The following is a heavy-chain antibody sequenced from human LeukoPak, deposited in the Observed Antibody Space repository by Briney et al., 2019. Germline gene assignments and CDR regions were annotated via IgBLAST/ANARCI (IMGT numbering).Heavy chain of an antibody. J-gene: IGHJ2*01. D-gene: IGHD1-26*01. CDR3: ARGREGAKTRYFDL. Sequence: GGSLRPSCAASGFTFSSHAMHWVRQAPGKGLECVSTISDSGDRTYYANSVKGRFSVSRDNSKNTLYLQMGSLRAEDVAVYYCARGREGAKTRYFDLWGRGTLVTVSS. CDR1: GFTFSSHA. CDR2: ISDSGDRT. V-gene: IGHV3-64*01.